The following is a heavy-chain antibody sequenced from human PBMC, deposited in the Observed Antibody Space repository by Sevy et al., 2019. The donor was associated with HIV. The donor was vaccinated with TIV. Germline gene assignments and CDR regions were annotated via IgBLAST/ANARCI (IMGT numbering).Heavy chain of an antibody. D-gene: IGHD3-3*01. V-gene: IGHV3-11*01. Sequence: GGSLRLSCAASGFTFSDYYMSWVRLAPGKGLEWVSYISSSGSTIYYADSVKGRFTISRDNAKNALYLQMNSLRAEDTAVYYCARDPTYCDFWSGYYTGWFDPWGQGTLVTVSS. J-gene: IGHJ5*02. CDR1: GFTFSDYY. CDR3: ARDPTYCDFWSGYYTGWFDP. CDR2: ISSSGSTI.